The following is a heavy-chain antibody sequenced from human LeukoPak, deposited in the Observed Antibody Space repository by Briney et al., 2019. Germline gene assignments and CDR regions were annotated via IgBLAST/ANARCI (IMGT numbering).Heavy chain of an antibody. V-gene: IGHV4-59*08. CDR3: ARHGSDWSFDY. CDR2: ITYSGSA. J-gene: IGHJ4*02. Sequence: SETLSLTCTVSGGSISGYYWSWIRQPPGQGLEWFGFITYSGSANYNPALKSRLSISLDTSKTQFSLNLYSLTAADTAVYYCARHGSDWSFDYWGQGTLITVSS. D-gene: IGHD6-19*01. CDR1: GGSISGYY.